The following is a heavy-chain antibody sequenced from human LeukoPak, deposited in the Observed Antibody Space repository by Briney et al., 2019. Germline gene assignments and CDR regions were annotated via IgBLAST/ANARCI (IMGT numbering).Heavy chain of an antibody. CDR1: GGTFSSYA. CDR2: IIPIFGTA. D-gene: IGHD3-22*01. J-gene: IGHJ4*02. V-gene: IGHV1-69*05. CDR3: ARAPYDSSGYKPYYFDY. Sequence: SVKVSCKASGGTFSSYAISWVRRAPGQGLEWMGGIIPIFGTANYAQKFQGRVTITTDESTSTAYMELSSLRSEDTAVYYCARAPYDSSGYKPYYFDYWGQGTLVTVSS.